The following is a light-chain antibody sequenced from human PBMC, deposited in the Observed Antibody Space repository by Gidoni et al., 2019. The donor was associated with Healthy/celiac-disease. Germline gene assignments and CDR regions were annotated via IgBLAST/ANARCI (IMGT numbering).Light chain of an antibody. CDR2: AAS. J-gene: IGKJ3*01. V-gene: IGKV1-39*01. CDR3: QQSYSTPFT. CDR1: QSISSY. Sequence: DSQMTQAPSSLSASVGDRVTITCRASQSISSYLNWYQQKPGKAPKLLIYAASSLQSGVPSRYSGSGSGTDFTLTISSLQPEDFATYYCQQSYSTPFTFGPGPKVDIK.